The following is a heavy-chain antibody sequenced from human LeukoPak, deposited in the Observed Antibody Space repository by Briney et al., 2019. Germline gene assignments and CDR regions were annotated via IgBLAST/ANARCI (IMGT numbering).Heavy chain of an antibody. V-gene: IGHV3-33*01. CDR1: GFTFSSYG. Sequence: LGGSLRLSCAASGFTFSSYGMHWVRQAPGKGLEWVAVIWYDGSNKYYADSVKGRFTISRDNSKNTLYLQMNSLRAEDTAVYYCASSGYSSGQNFDYWGQGTLVTVSS. D-gene: IGHD6-19*01. CDR3: ASSGYSSGQNFDY. J-gene: IGHJ4*02. CDR2: IWYDGSNK.